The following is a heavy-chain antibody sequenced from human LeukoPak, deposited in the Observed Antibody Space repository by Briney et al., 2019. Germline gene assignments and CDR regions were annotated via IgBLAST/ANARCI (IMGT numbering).Heavy chain of an antibody. J-gene: IGHJ4*02. D-gene: IGHD1-1*01. CDR3: AKYLSTGLDY. V-gene: IGHV3-7*01. CDR1: GFTFSGCW. Sequence: GGSLRLSCAASGFTFSGCWMSWVRQAPGKGLEWVANIKQDGSEKYYVDSVKGRFTISRDNAENSLYLQMNSLRAEDTALYYCAKYLSTGLDYWGQGTLVTVSS. CDR2: IKQDGSEK.